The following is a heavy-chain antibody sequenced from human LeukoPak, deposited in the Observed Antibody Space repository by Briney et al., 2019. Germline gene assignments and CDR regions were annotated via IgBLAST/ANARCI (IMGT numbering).Heavy chain of an antibody. D-gene: IGHD3-10*01. Sequence: AGGSLRLSCAASGFTFSSYAMSWVRQAPGKGLEWVSAISGSGGSTYYADSVKGRFTISRDNSKNTLYLQMNSLRAEDTAVYYCALLWFGELLPDYWSQGTLVTVSS. J-gene: IGHJ4*02. V-gene: IGHV3-23*01. CDR3: ALLWFGELLPDY. CDR1: GFTFSSYA. CDR2: ISGSGGST.